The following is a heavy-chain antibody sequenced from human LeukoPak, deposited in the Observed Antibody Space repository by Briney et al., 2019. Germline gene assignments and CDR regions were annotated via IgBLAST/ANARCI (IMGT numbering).Heavy chain of an antibody. Sequence: SQTLSLTCAISGDSVSSNSAAWSWIRQSPSRGLEWLGRTYYRSKWHNGYAPSVKSRITINPDTTKNQFSLQLNSVTPEDTAVYYCARGHSGYLGYWGQGILVTVSS. CDR2: TYYRSKWHN. D-gene: IGHD1-26*01. CDR3: ARGHSGYLGY. J-gene: IGHJ4*02. V-gene: IGHV6-1*01. CDR1: GDSVSSNSAA.